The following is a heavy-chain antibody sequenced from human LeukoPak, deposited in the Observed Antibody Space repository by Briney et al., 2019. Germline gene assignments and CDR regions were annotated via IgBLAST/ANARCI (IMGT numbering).Heavy chain of an antibody. CDR2: IYPGDSDT. D-gene: IGHD3-10*01. Sequence: HGESLKISCKGSGYSFTSYWIGWVRQMPGKGLEWMGIIYPGDSDTRYSPSFQGQVTISADKSITTAYLQWSNLKASDTAMYYCARRLVVRGVVAPFDYWGQGTLVTVSS. J-gene: IGHJ4*02. CDR3: ARRLVVRGVVAPFDY. V-gene: IGHV5-51*01. CDR1: GYSFTSYW.